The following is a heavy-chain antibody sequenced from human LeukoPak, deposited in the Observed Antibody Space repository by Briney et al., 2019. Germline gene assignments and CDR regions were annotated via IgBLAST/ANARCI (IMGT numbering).Heavy chain of an antibody. CDR1: GGSISIHY. D-gene: IGHD1-26*01. CDR3: ARVGSYANFVGSFDL. J-gene: IGHJ2*01. CDR2: IWTTGST. V-gene: IGHV4-4*07. Sequence: SETLSLTCTVSGGSISIHYRRWIRHPAGKRLEWLGRIWTTGSTAYNPSYKSRLTMSMDKSNNQFSLKLTSITAADTAVYYCARVGSYANFVGSFDLWGRGALVTVSS.